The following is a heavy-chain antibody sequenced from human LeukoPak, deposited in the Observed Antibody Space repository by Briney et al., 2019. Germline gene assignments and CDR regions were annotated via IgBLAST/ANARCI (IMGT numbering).Heavy chain of an antibody. Sequence: SETLSLTCTVSGGSISSYYWSWIRQPPGKGLEWIGCIYYSGSTNYNPSLKSRVTISVDTSKNQFSLKLSSVTAADTAVYYCAREKPGAVAGMNDYWGQGTLVTVSS. D-gene: IGHD6-19*01. V-gene: IGHV4-59*12. J-gene: IGHJ4*02. CDR3: AREKPGAVAGMNDY. CDR1: GGSISSYY. CDR2: IYYSGST.